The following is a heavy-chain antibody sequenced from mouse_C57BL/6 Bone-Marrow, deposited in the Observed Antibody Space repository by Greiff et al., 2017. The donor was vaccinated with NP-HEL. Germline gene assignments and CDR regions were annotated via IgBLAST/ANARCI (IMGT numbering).Heavy chain of an antibody. CDR2: IYPNSGST. J-gene: IGHJ3*01. Sequence: QVQLQQPGAELVKPGASVKLSCKASGYTFTSYWMHWVKQRPGQGLEWIGMIYPNSGSTNYNEKFKSKATLTVDKSSSKAYMQLSRLTSEDSAVYYCAPLYYYGSSPFAYWGQGTLVTVSA. CDR1: GYTFTSYW. CDR3: APLYYYGSSPFAY. D-gene: IGHD1-1*01. V-gene: IGHV1-64*01.